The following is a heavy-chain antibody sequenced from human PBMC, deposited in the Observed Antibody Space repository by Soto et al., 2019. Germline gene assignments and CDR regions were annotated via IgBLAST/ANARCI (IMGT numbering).Heavy chain of an antibody. D-gene: IGHD2-21*02. CDR1: GFTFSSYS. CDR2: ISSSSSYI. Sequence: EVQLVESGGGLVKPGGSLRLSCAASGFTFSSYSMNWVRQAPGKGLEWVSSISSSSSYIYYADSVKGRFTISRDNAKNSLYLQMNSLRAEDTAVYYCARDQGADGGNSLDYWGQGTLVTVSS. J-gene: IGHJ4*02. V-gene: IGHV3-21*01. CDR3: ARDQGADGGNSLDY.